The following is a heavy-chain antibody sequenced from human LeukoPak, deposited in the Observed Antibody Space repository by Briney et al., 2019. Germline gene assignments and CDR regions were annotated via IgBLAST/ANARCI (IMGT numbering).Heavy chain of an antibody. V-gene: IGHV4-4*02. J-gene: IGHJ3*02. CDR1: GGSISSHNW. D-gene: IGHD3-22*01. CDR2: IYYSGST. Sequence: SETLSLTCAVSGGSISSHNWWSWVRQPPGKGLEWIGYIYYSGSTNYNPSLKSRVTISVDTSKNQFSLKLSSVTAADTAVYYCARDVVGGYYDSSGYSTDAFDIWGQGTMVTVSS. CDR3: ARDVVGGYYDSSGYSTDAFDI.